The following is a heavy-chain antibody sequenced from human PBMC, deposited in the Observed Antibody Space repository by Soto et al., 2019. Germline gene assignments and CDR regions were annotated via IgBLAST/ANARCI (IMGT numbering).Heavy chain of an antibody. Sequence: EVQLLESGGGLVQPGGSLRLSCAASGFTFSSYAMSWVRQAPGKGLEWVSAISGSGGSTYYADSVKGRFTISRDNSKNTRYLQMNSLRAEDTAVDYCAKLPLRYFDWVDYWGQGTLVTVSS. V-gene: IGHV3-23*01. J-gene: IGHJ4*02. D-gene: IGHD3-9*01. CDR2: ISGSGGST. CDR3: AKLPLRYFDWVDY. CDR1: GFTFSSYA.